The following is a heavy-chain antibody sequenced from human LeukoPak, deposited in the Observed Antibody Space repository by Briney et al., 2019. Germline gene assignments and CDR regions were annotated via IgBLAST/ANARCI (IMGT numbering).Heavy chain of an antibody. D-gene: IGHD4-17*01. V-gene: IGHV3-23*01. CDR2: ISGSGGST. Sequence: GGSLRLSCAASGFTFSGFSMSWVRQAPGKGLEWVSAISGSGGSTYYADSVKGRFTISRDNSKNTLYLQMNSLRAEDTAVYYCAKGIYGDSSYYFDYWGQGTLVAVSS. J-gene: IGHJ4*02. CDR3: AKGIYGDSSYYFDY. CDR1: GFTFSGFS.